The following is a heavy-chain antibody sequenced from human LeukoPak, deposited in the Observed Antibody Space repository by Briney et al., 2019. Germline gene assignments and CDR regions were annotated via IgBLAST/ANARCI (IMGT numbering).Heavy chain of an antibody. J-gene: IGHJ6*03. D-gene: IGHD6-13*01. CDR3: ARGRVSSSTWYSTYYYYFYMDV. V-gene: IGHV4-59*01. CDR1: GDPISYYY. Sequence: PSETLSLTCIVTGDPISYYYWSWIRQPPGAGLEWIGYIYYNGNTNFNPSLESRVTISLDMSKNQFSLKLTSVTAADTAVYYCARGRVSSSTWYSTYYYYFYMDVWGKGTTVTVSS. CDR2: IYYNGNT.